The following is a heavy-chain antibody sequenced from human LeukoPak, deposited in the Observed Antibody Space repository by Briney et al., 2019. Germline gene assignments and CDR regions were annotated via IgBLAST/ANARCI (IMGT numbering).Heavy chain of an antibody. J-gene: IGHJ4*02. CDR2: IIPILGIA. CDR3: ARDRGRLLEWLDYFDY. V-gene: IGHV1-69*04. D-gene: IGHD3-3*01. Sequence: ASVKVSCKASGGTFSSYTISWVRQAPGQGLEWMGRIIPILGIANYAQKFQGRVTITADKSTSTAYMELSSLRSEDTAVYYCARDRGRLLEWLDYFDYWGQGTLVTVSS. CDR1: GGTFSSYT.